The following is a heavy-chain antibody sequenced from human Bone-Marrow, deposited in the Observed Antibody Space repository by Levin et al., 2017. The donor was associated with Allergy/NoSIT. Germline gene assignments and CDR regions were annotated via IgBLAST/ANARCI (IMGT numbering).Heavy chain of an antibody. CDR1: GFMFDHYA. CDR3: ARDSRALGGVESFDS. D-gene: IGHD1-26*01. V-gene: IGHV3-43D*04. J-gene: IGHJ4*02. Sequence: LSLTCAASGFMFDHYAMHWVREVPGKGLEWVALISWDGATTFYADSVRGRFTISRDNNKYSLHLQMNSLRTEDTALYYCARDSRALGGVESFDSWGQGTLVTVSS. CDR2: ISWDGATT.